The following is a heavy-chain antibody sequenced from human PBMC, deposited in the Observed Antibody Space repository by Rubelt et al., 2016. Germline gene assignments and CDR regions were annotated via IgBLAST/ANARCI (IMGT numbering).Heavy chain of an antibody. Sequence: HWVRQAPGKGLEWVAFIRYDGSNKYYADSVKGRFTISRDNSKNTLYLQMNSLRAEDTAVYYCAKDLTFRAGTPFYYYYGMDVWGQGTTVTVSS. D-gene: IGHD6-19*01. CDR2: IRYDGSNK. J-gene: IGHJ6*02. CDR3: AKDLTFRAGTPFYYYYGMDV. V-gene: IGHV3-30*02.